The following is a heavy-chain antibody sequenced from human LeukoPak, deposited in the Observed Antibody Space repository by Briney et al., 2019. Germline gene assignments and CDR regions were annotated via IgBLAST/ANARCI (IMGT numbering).Heavy chain of an antibody. V-gene: IGHV4-59*04. Sequence: SETLSLTCTVSGGSIKSYYWSWIRQPPGKGLEWIGNIYDSGSTHYNPSLESRVTISVDTSKNQFSLKLNSVTAADTAVYYCATHSRAGSGGSENAFEIWGQGTMVAVSS. D-gene: IGHD5-12*01. J-gene: IGHJ3*02. CDR2: IYDSGST. CDR3: ATHSRAGSGGSENAFEI. CDR1: GGSIKSYY.